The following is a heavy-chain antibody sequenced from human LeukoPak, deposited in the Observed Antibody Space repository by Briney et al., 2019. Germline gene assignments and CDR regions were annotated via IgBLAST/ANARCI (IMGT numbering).Heavy chain of an antibody. Sequence: SETLSLTCAVYGGSFSGYYWSWIRQPPGKGLEWIGEINHSGSTNYNPSLKSRVTISVDTSKNQFSLKLSSVTAADTAVYYCARVAAAGNYYFDYWGQGTLVTVSS. CDR3: ARVAAAGNYYFDY. CDR2: INHSGST. D-gene: IGHD6-13*01. J-gene: IGHJ4*02. CDR1: GGSFSGYY. V-gene: IGHV4-34*01.